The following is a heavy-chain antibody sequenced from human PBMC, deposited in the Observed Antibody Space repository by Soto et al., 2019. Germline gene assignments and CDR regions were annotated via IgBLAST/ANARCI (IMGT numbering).Heavy chain of an antibody. CDR1: EFTFSRYW. CDR3: ARGADDYIWGSFRYPLDY. J-gene: IGHJ4*02. D-gene: IGHD3-16*02. CDR2: IKQDGSEK. Sequence: GGSLRLSCAASEFTFSRYWMSWVRQAPGKGLEWVANIKQDGSEKYYVDSVKGRFTISRDNAKNSLYLQMNSLRAEDTAVYYCARGADDYIWGSFRYPLDYWGQGTLVTVSS. V-gene: IGHV3-7*01.